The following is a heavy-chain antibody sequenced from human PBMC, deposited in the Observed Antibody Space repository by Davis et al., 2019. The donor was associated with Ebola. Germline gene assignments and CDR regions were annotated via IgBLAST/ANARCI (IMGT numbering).Heavy chain of an antibody. CDR2: IYYSGST. V-gene: IGHV4-59*08. CDR1: GGSISSYY. CDR3: ARATGDLYYYGMDV. J-gene: IGHJ6*04. D-gene: IGHD7-27*01. Sequence: MPSETLSLTCIVSGGSISSYYWSWIRQPPGKGLEWIGYIYYSGSTNYNPSLKSRVTITVDTSKNQFSLKLSSVTAADTAVYYCARATGDLYYYGMDVWGKGTTVTVSS.